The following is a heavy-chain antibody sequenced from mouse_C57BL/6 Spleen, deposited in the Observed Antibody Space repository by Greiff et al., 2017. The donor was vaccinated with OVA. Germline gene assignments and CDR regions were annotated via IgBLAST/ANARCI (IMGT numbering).Heavy chain of an antibody. CDR2: INPYNGGT. J-gene: IGHJ4*01. D-gene: IGHD2-5*01. CDR3: AGSQYSNPRAMDY. V-gene: IGHV1-19*01. Sequence: VQLQQSGPVLVKPGASVKMSCKASGYTFTDYYMNWVKQSHGKSLEWIGVINPYNGGTSYNQKFKGKATLTVAKSSSTAYMELNSLTSEDSAVYYCAGSQYSNPRAMDYGVKEPQSPSPQ. CDR1: GYTFTDYY.